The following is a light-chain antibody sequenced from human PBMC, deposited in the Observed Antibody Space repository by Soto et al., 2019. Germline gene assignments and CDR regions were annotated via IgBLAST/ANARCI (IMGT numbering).Light chain of an antibody. V-gene: IGKV1-33*01. Sequence: DIQMTQSPSSLSASVGDRVTITCQASQDISNYLNWYQQKPGKAPKLLIYDASNLETGVPSTFIRSGSGTDFTFTISSLQPEDIETYYCQQYDNLPFTFGPGTKVDIK. CDR2: DAS. CDR3: QQYDNLPFT. J-gene: IGKJ3*01. CDR1: QDISNY.